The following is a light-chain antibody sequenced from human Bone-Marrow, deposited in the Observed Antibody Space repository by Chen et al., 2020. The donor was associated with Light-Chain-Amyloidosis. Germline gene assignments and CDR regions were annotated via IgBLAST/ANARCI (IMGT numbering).Light chain of an antibody. CDR3: QQYGGSPVT. J-gene: IGKJ1*01. CDR1: QSVTSGF. CDR2: GAS. Sequence: EIVLTQSTGTLSLSPGESATLSCRASQSVTSGFLAWYQQKPGQAPRLLIYGASSRAAVIPDRFTGSGSGTDFTLTISRLEPEDFAVYYCQQYGGSPVTFGQGTKVEIK. V-gene: IGKV3-20*01.